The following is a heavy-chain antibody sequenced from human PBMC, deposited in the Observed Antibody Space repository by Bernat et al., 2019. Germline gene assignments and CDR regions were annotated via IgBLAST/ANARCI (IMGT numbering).Heavy chain of an antibody. J-gene: IGHJ4*02. CDR3: VRAFEY. V-gene: IGHV3-48*01. Sequence: EVQLVESGGALVQPGGSLRLSFAASGFTFSNYNMNWVRQAPGKGREWVSHISGSGTTIYNADSVKGRFTISRDNAKNSLYLQMNSLRAEDTAVYYCVRAFEYWGQGTLVTVSS. D-gene: IGHD3-10*01. CDR2: ISGSGTTI. CDR1: GFTFSNYN.